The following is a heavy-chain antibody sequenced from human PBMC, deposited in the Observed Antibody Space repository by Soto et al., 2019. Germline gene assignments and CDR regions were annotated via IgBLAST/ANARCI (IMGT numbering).Heavy chain of an antibody. J-gene: IGHJ4*02. CDR1: GGTFSSYA. V-gene: IGHV1-69*13. CDR2: IIPIFGTA. Sequence: ASVKVSCKASGGTFSSYAISRVRQAPGQGLEWMGGIIPIFGTANYAQKFQGRVTITADESTSTAYMERSSLRAEDTAVYYCARGGRATTTIGYFDYWGQGTLVTVSS. CDR3: ARGGRATTTIGYFDY. D-gene: IGHD1-1*01.